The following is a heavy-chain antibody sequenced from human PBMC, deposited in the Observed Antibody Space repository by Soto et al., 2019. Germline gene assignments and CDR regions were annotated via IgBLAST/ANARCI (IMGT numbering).Heavy chain of an antibody. Sequence: ASVKVSCKASGYTFTSYGISWVRQAPGQGLEWMGWISAYNGNTNYAQKLQGRVTMTTDTSTSTAYMELRSLRSDDTAVYYCARVPQGYCSSTSCPFDYWRQGTLVPVSS. V-gene: IGHV1-18*01. CDR2: ISAYNGNT. J-gene: IGHJ4*02. CDR1: GYTFTSYG. D-gene: IGHD2-2*01. CDR3: ARVPQGYCSSTSCPFDY.